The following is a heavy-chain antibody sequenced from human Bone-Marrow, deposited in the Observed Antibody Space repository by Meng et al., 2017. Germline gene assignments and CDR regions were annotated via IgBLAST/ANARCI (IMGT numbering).Heavy chain of an antibody. CDR3: ARGTRPLLFQH. Sequence: QGHLQQWGAGLLKPSETLSLTCAVYGGSFSGYYWSWIRQPPGKGLEWIGEINHSGSTNYNPSLKSRVTISVDTSKNQFSLKLSSVTAADTAVYYCARGTRPLLFQHWGQGTLVTVSS. CDR1: GGSFSGYY. J-gene: IGHJ1*01. D-gene: IGHD1-1*01. V-gene: IGHV4-34*01. CDR2: INHSGST.